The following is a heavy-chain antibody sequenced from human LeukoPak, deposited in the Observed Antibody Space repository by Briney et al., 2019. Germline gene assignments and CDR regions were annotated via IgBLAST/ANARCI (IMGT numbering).Heavy chain of an antibody. CDR2: ISSSSSYI. CDR1: GFTFSSYS. D-gene: IGHD3-9*01. J-gene: IGHJ6*03. CDR3: ARYLLRYFDWLLPHSYYYYYMDV. V-gene: IGHV3-21*01. Sequence: GGSLRLSCAASGFTFSSYSMNWVRQAPGKGLEWVSSISSSSSYIYYADSVKGRFTISRDNAKNSLYLQMNSLRAEDTAVYYCARYLLRYFDWLLPHSYYYYYMDVWGKGTTVTVSS.